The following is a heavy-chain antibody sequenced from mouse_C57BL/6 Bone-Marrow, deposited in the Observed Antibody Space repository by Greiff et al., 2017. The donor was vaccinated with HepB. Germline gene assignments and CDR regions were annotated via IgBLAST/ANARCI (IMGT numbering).Heavy chain of an antibody. J-gene: IGHJ2*01. V-gene: IGHV5-6*01. CDR1: GFTFSTSG. CDR3: ARERFDYYFDY. Sequence: EVKVVESGGDLVKPGGSLKLSCAASGFTFSTSGMSWVRQTPDKRLEWVAAINAGGTYTYYANSVRGRFTISRDTAKNTLFLLMSSLKSEDSAIYYCARERFDYYFDYWGQGTTLTVSS. CDR2: INAGGTYT.